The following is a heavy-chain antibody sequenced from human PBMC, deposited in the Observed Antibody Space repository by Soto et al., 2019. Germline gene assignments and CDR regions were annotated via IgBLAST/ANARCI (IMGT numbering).Heavy chain of an antibody. D-gene: IGHD3-16*01. CDR1: GFTFSSYA. Sequence: GGSLSLSCVASGFTFSSYAMTWVRQAPGKGLEWVSAISGGDGSPSYADSVKGRFTISRDNSKNTLYLHMNSLRADDTAAYYCAKWHTYNYDSLAFSGFDCWGQGTQVTVYS. CDR2: ISGGDGSP. V-gene: IGHV3-23*01. J-gene: IGHJ4*02. CDR3: AKWHTYNYDSLAFSGFDC.